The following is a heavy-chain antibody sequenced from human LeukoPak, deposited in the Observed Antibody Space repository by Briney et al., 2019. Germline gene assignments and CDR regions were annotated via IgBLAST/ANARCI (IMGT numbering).Heavy chain of an antibody. D-gene: IGHD5-24*01. Sequence: ASVKASCKSSGFIFTDYHMHWLRQAPGQGLEWMGWINPRSGDTTYAQKFLGRVTMTRDTSTNTAYMDLSRLRSDDTAVYYCARDWSGYNPIYYFDHWGQGTLVTVSS. J-gene: IGHJ4*02. CDR1: GFIFTDYH. CDR2: INPRSGDT. V-gene: IGHV1-2*02. CDR3: ARDWSGYNPIYYFDH.